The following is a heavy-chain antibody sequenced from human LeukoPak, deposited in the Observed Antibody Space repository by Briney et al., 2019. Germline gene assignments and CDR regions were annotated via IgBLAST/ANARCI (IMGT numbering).Heavy chain of an antibody. CDR1: GYTFTSYG. CDR2: ISAYNGNT. CDR3: ARFLNVLRFLEWSFDP. Sequence: VASVKVSCKASGYTFTSYGISWVRQAPGQGLEWMGWISAYNGNTNYAQKLQGRVTMTTDTSTSTAYMELRSLRSDDTAVYYCARFLNVLRFLEWSFDPWGQGTLVTVSS. J-gene: IGHJ5*02. V-gene: IGHV1-18*01. D-gene: IGHD3-3*01.